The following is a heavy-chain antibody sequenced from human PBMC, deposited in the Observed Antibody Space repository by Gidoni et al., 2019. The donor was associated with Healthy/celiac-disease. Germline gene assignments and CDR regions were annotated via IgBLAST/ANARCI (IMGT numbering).Heavy chain of an antibody. CDR3: ATGSSGLNLGAGSSDFAYYYGMDV. D-gene: IGHD6-6*01. CDR2: FDPEDGET. CDR1: GYTITYLS. Sequence: QVQLVQSGAEVKTPGASGNVSSKVAGYTITYLSIHFVRQAHGKGLEWMGGFDPEDGETIYAQKFQGRVTMTEDTSTDTAYMELSSLRSEDTAVYYCATGSSGLNLGAGSSDFAYYYGMDVWGQGTTVTVSS. J-gene: IGHJ6*02. V-gene: IGHV1-24*01.